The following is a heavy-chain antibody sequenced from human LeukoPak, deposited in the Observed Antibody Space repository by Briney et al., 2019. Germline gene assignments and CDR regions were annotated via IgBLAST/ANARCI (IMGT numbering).Heavy chain of an antibody. V-gene: IGHV4-39*01. CDR2: IYYSGST. Sequence: PSETLSLTCTVSGGSISSSSYYWGWIRQPPGKGLEWIGSIYYSGSTYYNPSLKSRVTISVDTSKNQFSLKLSSVTAADTAVYYCARLSYPPSGWGDGRKNWFDPWGQGTLVTVSS. J-gene: IGHJ5*02. D-gene: IGHD3-10*01. CDR3: ARLSYPPSGWGDGRKNWFDP. CDR1: GGSISSSSYY.